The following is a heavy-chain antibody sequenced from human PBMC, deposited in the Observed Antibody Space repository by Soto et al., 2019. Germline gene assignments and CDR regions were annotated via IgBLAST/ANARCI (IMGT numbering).Heavy chain of an antibody. CDR2: IWYDGSNK. Sequence: SLRLSCAASGFTFSTYGMHWVRQAPGKGLEWVAVIWYDGSNKYYADSVKGRFTISRDNSKNTLYLQMNSLRAEDTAVYYCARDGLGYCSSTSCWDWFDPWGQGILVTVSS. CDR3: ARDGLGYCSSTSCWDWFDP. J-gene: IGHJ5*02. CDR1: GFTFSTYG. D-gene: IGHD2-2*01. V-gene: IGHV3-33*01.